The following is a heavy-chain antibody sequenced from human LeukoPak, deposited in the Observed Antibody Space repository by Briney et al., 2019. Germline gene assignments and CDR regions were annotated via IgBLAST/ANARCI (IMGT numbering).Heavy chain of an antibody. D-gene: IGHD3-16*01. CDR2: ISSGGRT. CDR3: ARVGRGDHTWGSYYCDH. CDR1: GDSFSSYH. Sequence: PSETLSLTCTVSGDSFSSYHWSWLRQPPGKGLEWIGYISSGGRTSYNPSLQSRVTIPVGTSKNQFSLKLSSVTAADTAVYYCARVGRGDHTWGSYYCDHWGQGTLVSVSS. V-gene: IGHV4-59*01. J-gene: IGHJ4*02.